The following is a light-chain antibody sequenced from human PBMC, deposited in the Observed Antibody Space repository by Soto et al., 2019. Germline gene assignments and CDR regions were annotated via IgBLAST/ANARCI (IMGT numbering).Light chain of an antibody. V-gene: IGKV3-20*01. CDR3: QQYDMSPLT. J-gene: IGKJ4*01. CDR1: QIVSSSY. Sequence: EIVLTQSPGTLSLSPGERATLSCRASQIVSSSYLAWYQQKPGQAPRLLIYGASSTATGIAEKFSGSGAGTDFTLTSSRLEAEDVALYCCQQYDMSPLTFGGGTKVEIK. CDR2: GAS.